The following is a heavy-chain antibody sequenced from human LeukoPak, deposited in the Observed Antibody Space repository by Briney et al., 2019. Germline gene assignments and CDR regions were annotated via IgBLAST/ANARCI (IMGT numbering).Heavy chain of an antibody. CDR1: LFTLSRYL. V-gene: IGHV3-7*04. D-gene: IGHD3-22*01. J-gene: IGHJ3*02. CDR3: ARGDNSAFDI. CDR2: IKQGESER. Sequence: GGSLRHSRVSPLFTLSRYLLNWVCPAPGKGREWVASIKQGESERYYVDSVNSRFTISRDNAKNSLYLQMNSLRAEDTAVYYCARGDNSAFDIWGQGTMVTVSS.